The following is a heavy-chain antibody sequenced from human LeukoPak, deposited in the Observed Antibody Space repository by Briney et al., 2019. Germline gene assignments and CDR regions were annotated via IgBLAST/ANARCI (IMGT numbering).Heavy chain of an antibody. D-gene: IGHD3-22*01. J-gene: IGHJ4*02. CDR1: GFTFSSYW. Sequence: PGGSLRLSCAASGFTFSSYWMSWVRQAPGKGLEWVANIKQDGSEKYYVDSVKGRFTISRDNAKNSLYLQMNSLRAEDTAVYYCARALFPPPSVVIGYWGQGTLVTVSS. V-gene: IGHV3-7*01. CDR3: ARALFPPPSVVIGY. CDR2: IKQDGSEK.